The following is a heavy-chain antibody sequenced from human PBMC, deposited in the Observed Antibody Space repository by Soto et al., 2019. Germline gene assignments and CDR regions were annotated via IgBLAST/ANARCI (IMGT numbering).Heavy chain of an antibody. V-gene: IGHV4-30-4*01. CDR3: ARNGAVDY. D-gene: IGHD2-8*01. CDR2: IIYSGTT. J-gene: IGHJ4*02. Sequence: QVQLQESGPGLVKPSQTLSLTCTVSGGSISSGDYYWSWIRQPPGKGLEWIGYIIYSGTTNYNPSLESRLTISVATSKNQFSLKLTSVTAADTAVYYCARNGAVDYWGRGTLVTVSS. CDR1: GGSISSGDYY.